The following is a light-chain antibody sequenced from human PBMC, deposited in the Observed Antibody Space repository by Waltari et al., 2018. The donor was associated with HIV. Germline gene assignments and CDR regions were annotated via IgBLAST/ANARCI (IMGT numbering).Light chain of an antibody. CDR1: SSDVGGYDS. J-gene: IGLJ1*01. CDR3: CSYAGSYSYV. Sequence: QSALTQPRSVSGTPGQSVTVSCTEASSDVGGYDSVSWYQQHPGKAPKLIIYDVTKRPAGVPGRCSGSRAGDTASLTSSGLQADDEADYYCCSYAGSYSYVFGAGTRVIVL. V-gene: IGLV2-11*01. CDR2: DVT.